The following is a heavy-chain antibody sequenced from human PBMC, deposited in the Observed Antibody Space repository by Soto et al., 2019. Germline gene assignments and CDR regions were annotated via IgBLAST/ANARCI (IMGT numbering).Heavy chain of an antibody. CDR1: GYTFNNYD. V-gene: IGHV1-8*02. CDR2: MSPNSGNT. Sequence: GASVKVSCKASGYTFNNYDIHWLRQAPGHGLEWMGWMSPNSGNTGYAQNFRGRVTMTQNTAIGTAYMELSSLRSDDTATYYCTRAYGAETFDFWGQGTRVTVSS. CDR3: TRAYGAETFDF. D-gene: IGHD3-10*01. J-gene: IGHJ5*01.